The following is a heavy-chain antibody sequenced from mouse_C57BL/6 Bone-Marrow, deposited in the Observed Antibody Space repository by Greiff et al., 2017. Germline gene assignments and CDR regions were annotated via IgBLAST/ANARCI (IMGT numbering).Heavy chain of an antibody. D-gene: IGHD1-1*01. J-gene: IGHJ4*01. CDR3: TREGVYYGSSYDAMDY. CDR1: GFTFSSYA. V-gene: IGHV5-9-1*02. CDR2: ISSGGDYI. Sequence: EVQLVESGEGLVKPGGSLKLSCAASGFTFSSYAMSWVRQTPEKRLEWVAYISSGGDYIYYADTVKGRFTISRDNARNTLYLQMSRLKSEHTAMYYCTREGVYYGSSYDAMDYWGQGTSVTVSS.